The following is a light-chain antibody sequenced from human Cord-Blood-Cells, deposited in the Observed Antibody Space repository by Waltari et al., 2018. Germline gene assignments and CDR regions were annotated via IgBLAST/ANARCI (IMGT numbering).Light chain of an antibody. J-gene: IGKJ2*01. CDR1: QSVSSSY. CDR2: GAS. V-gene: IGKV3-20*01. Sequence: EIVLTQSPGTLSPSAGERATISCRASQSVSSSYLAWYQQKPGQAPRLLIYGASSRATGIPDRFSGSGSGTDFTLTISRLEPEDFAVYYCQQYGSSPPYTFGQGTKLEIK. CDR3: QQYGSSPPYT.